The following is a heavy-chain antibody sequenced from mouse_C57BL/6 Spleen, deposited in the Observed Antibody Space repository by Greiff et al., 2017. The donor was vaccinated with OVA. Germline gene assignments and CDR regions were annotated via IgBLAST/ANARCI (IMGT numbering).Heavy chain of an antibody. V-gene: IGHV1-52*01. D-gene: IGHD3-2*02. CDR1: GYTFTSYW. CDR3: ARGETAQAFAY. Sequence: VQLQQPGAELVRPGSSVKLSCKASGYTFTSYWMHWVKQRPIQGLEWIGNIDPSDSETHYNQKFKDKATLTVDKSSSTAYMQLSSLTSEDSAVYYCARGETAQAFAYWGQGTLVTVSA. J-gene: IGHJ3*01. CDR2: IDPSDSET.